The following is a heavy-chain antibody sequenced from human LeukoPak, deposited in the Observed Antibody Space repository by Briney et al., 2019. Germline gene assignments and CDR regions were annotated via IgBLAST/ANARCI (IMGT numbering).Heavy chain of an antibody. CDR3: TKRGGYDNFYFDY. J-gene: IGHJ4*02. Sequence: PSETLSLTCTVSGEPIRGYYWSWIRQAPGKGLEWIAYIYDSANLNYNPSLRSRVTISVDTSNNQFSLTLTSVAAADTAVYYCTKRGGYDNFYFDYWGQGALVTVSS. CDR2: IYDSANL. CDR1: GEPIRGYY. V-gene: IGHV4-59*01. D-gene: IGHD5-12*01.